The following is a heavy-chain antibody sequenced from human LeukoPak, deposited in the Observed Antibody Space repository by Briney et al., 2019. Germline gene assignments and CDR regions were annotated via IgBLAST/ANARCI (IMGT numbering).Heavy chain of an antibody. V-gene: IGHV4-34*01. Sequence: SETLSLTCAVYGGSFSGYYWSWIRQPPGKGQEWIGEINHSGSTNYNPSLKSRVTISVDTCKNQFSLKLSSVTAADTAVYYCATYKYSGGLDYWGQGTLVTVS. D-gene: IGHD1-26*01. J-gene: IGHJ4*02. CDR1: GGSFSGYY. CDR3: ATYKYSGGLDY. CDR2: INHSGST.